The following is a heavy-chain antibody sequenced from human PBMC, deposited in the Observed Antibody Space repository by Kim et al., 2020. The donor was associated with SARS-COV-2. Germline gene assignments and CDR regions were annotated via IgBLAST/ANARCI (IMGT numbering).Heavy chain of an antibody. D-gene: IGHD3-3*01. Sequence: GESLKISCKGSGYSFTSYWIGWVRQMPGKGLEWMGIIYPGDSDTRYSPSFQGQVTISADKSISTAYLQWSSLKASDTAMYYCARRPIFGVADHSFDIWGQGTMVTVSS. CDR3: ARRPIFGVADHSFDI. CDR2: IYPGDSDT. J-gene: IGHJ3*02. CDR1: GYSFTSYW. V-gene: IGHV5-51*01.